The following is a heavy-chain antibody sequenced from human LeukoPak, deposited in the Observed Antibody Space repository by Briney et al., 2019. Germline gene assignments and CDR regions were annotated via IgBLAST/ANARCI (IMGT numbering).Heavy chain of an antibody. CDR1: GGSISSYY. CDR2: IYYNGST. J-gene: IGHJ4*02. CDR3: ARGPDYGDPDGY. V-gene: IGHV4-59*01. Sequence: SETLSLTCTVSGGSISSYYWSWIRQPPGKGLEWIGYIYYNGSTNYNPSLKSRVTISVDTSKNQFSLKLSSVTAADTAVYYCARGPDYGDPDGYWGQGTLVTVSS. D-gene: IGHD4-17*01.